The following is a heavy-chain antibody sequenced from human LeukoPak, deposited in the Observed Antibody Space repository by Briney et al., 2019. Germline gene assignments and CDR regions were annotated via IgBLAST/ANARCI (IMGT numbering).Heavy chain of an antibody. CDR2: IANKINSERK. CDR3: ARERVYYDGSGYKTAEYFQH. CDR1: GLIFSDAW. Sequence: GGSLRLSCAASGLIFSDAWMGWVRQAPGKGLEWVGRIANKINSERKDYAAPVRGRFSISRDDSENTLYLQMNSLKAEDTAVYYCARERVYYDGSGYKTAEYFQHWGQGTLVTVSS. V-gene: IGHV3-15*04. J-gene: IGHJ1*01. D-gene: IGHD3-22*01.